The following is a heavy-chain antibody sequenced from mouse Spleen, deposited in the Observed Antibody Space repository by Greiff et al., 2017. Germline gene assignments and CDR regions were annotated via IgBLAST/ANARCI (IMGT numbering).Heavy chain of an antibody. J-gene: IGHJ2*01. CDR3: TRWEGLREDY. D-gene: IGHD2-4*01. Sequence: VKLMESGAELVRPGASVKLSCKAWGYTFTDYEMHWVKQTPVHGLEWIGAIYPGSGGTAYNQKFKGKATLTADKSSSTAYMELSSLTSEDSAVYYCTRWEGLREDYWGQGTTLTVSS. CDR1: GYTFTDYE. V-gene: IGHV1-15*01. CDR2: IYPGSGGT.